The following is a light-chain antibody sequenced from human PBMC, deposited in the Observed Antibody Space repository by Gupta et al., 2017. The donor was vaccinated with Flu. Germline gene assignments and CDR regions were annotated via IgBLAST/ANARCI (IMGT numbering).Light chain of an antibody. Sequence: QSALTQPPSASGSPGQSVTISCPGTGSDVGGYNSVCWYQQHPDKAPKLIIYEVTERPSGVPDRFSGSKSGNTASLTVSGLQAEDEAHYYCSSYGGSNNLFFGGGTKLTVL. CDR2: EVT. CDR3: SSYGGSNNLF. J-gene: IGLJ2*01. CDR1: GSDVGGYNS. V-gene: IGLV2-8*01.